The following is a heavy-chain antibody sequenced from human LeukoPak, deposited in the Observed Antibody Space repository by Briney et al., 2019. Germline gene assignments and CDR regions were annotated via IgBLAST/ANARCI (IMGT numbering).Heavy chain of an antibody. CDR2: IWYDGSNK. J-gene: IGHJ4*02. Sequence: GRSLRLSRAASGFTFSSYGMHWVRPAPGKGLERVAVIWYDGSNKYYADSVKGRFTISRDNSKNTLYLQMNSLRAEDTAVYYCARDWDYGGNPDPTFDYWGQGTLVTVSS. D-gene: IGHD4-23*01. CDR3: ARDWDYGGNPDPTFDY. CDR1: GFTFSSYG. V-gene: IGHV3-33*01.